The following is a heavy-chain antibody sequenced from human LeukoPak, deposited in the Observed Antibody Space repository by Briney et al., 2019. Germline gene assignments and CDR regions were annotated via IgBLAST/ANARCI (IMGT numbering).Heavy chain of an antibody. J-gene: IGHJ6*03. CDR1: GGSISSHY. D-gene: IGHD1-14*01. V-gene: IGHV4-59*11. Sequence: SETLSLTCTVSGGSISSHYWSWIRQPPGKGLEWIGYIYYSGSTNYNPSLKSRVTISVDTSKNQFSLKLSSVTAADTAVYYCARARTGDIPGYNYMDVWGKGTTVTVSS. CDR3: ARARTGDIPGYNYMDV. CDR2: IYYSGST.